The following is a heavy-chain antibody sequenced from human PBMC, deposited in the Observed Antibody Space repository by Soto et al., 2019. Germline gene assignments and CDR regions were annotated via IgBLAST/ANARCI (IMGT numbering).Heavy chain of an antibody. Sequence: ASVKVSCKASGYTFTSYGISWVRQAPGQGLEWMGWISAYNGNTNYAQKLQGRVTMTTDTSTSTAYMELRSLRSDDTAVYYCARDLADIVLMVYAIRSGAPLDIWGQGTMAPV. D-gene: IGHD2-8*01. CDR1: GYTFTSYG. J-gene: IGHJ3*02. CDR3: ARDLADIVLMVYAIRSGAPLDI. CDR2: ISAYNGNT. V-gene: IGHV1-18*04.